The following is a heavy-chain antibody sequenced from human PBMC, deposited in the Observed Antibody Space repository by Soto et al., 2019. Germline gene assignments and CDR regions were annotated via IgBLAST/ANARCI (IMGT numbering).Heavy chain of an antibody. J-gene: IGHJ5*02. CDR3: ARIAATSNWFHP. CDR1: GDSVSSSNYY. Sequence: PSETLSLTCTVSGDSVSSSNYYWGWIRQPPGKGLEWIGSIYYGGSTSYNPSLKSRVTISVDTSKNQFYLRLSSVTAADTDVYYCARIAATSNWFHPWGQGALVTVSS. CDR2: IYYGGST. D-gene: IGHD2-15*01. V-gene: IGHV4-39*01.